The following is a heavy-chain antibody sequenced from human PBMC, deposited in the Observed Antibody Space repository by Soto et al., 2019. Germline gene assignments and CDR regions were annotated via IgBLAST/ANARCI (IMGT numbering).Heavy chain of an antibody. CDR1: GFSSSEYG. CDR2: ISYDGSNT. V-gene: IGHV3-30*18. J-gene: IGHJ6*02. CDR3: AKGAGDRLSLGMDV. D-gene: IGHD1-26*01. Sequence: PGGALRLSCAVSGFSSSEYGMEWVRQAPGKGLEWVALISYDGSNTYYADSVKGRFTISRDNSKDTLFLQMTGLRREDTAVYYCAKGAGDRLSLGMDVWGQGTTVTVSS.